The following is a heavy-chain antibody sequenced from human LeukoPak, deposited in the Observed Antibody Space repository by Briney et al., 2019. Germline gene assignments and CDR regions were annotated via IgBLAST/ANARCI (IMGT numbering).Heavy chain of an antibody. CDR1: GYTFTSYD. CDR3: ARGPTRYYYGSGSYPY. Sequence: ASVKVSCKASGYTFTSYDINWVRQATGQGLEWMGRMNPNSGNTGYAQKFQGRVTMTRNTSISTAYMELSSLRSEDTAVYYCARGPTRYYYGSGSYPYWGQGTLVTVSS. J-gene: IGHJ4*02. V-gene: IGHV1-8*01. CDR2: MNPNSGNT. D-gene: IGHD3-10*01.